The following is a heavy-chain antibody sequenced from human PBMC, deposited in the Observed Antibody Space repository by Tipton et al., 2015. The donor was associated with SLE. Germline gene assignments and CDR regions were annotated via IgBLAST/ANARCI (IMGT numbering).Heavy chain of an antibody. D-gene: IGHD6-19*01. V-gene: IGHV4-59*11. J-gene: IGHJ6*03. CDR2: IHYTGST. Sequence: TLSLTCTVSDASISGHYWSWIRQPPGKGLEWIGYIHYTGSTFYNPSLKSRVTMSVDTSKNQFSLRLTSVTAADTAIYYCVKGQEVAATNSYYYMDVWGKGTTVTVS. CDR1: DASISGHY. CDR3: VKGQEVAATNSYYYMDV.